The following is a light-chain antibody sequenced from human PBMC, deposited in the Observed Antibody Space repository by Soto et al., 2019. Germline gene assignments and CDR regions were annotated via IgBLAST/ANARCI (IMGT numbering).Light chain of an antibody. J-gene: IGKJ5*01. CDR2: DAS. Sequence: DIQMTQSPSTLSASVGDRVTITCRASQSIRSLLAWYQQKPGKAPKVLIYDASSLGSGVPSRFSGSGSGKEFTLTISSLQPDDFATYFCQQYQTYSTFGQGTRLEIK. CDR3: QQYQTYST. CDR1: QSIRSL. V-gene: IGKV1-5*01.